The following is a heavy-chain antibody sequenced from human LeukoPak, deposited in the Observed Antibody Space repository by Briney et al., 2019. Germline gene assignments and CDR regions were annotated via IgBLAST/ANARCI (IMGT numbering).Heavy chain of an antibody. D-gene: IGHD5-24*01. CDR1: EFTFSSYW. CDR3: AKDDGWVQYAN. V-gene: IGHV3-7*01. CDR2: IKQDGSEK. J-gene: IGHJ4*02. Sequence: GGSLRLSCAASEFTFSSYWMSWVRQAPGKGLEWVASIKQDGSEKYYVDSVKGRVTISRDNAKNSLYLQMNSLGAEDTAVYYCAKDDGWVQYANWGQGTLVTVSS.